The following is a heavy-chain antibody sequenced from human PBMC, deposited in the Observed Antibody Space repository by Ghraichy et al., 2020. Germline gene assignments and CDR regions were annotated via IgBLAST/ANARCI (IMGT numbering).Heavy chain of an antibody. Sequence: SETLSLTCTVSGGSISSYYWSWIRQPPGKGLEWIGYFYYSGSTNYNPSLKSRVTISVDTSKNQFSLKLSSVTAADTAVYYCARGYSSGWYGTLNAWYFDLWGRGTLVTVSS. V-gene: IGHV4-59*01. CDR3: ARGYSSGWYGTLNAWYFDL. J-gene: IGHJ2*01. CDR1: GGSISSYY. CDR2: FYYSGST. D-gene: IGHD6-19*01.